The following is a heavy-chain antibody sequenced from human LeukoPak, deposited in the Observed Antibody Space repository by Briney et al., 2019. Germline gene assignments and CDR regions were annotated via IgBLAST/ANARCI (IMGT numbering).Heavy chain of an antibody. CDR1: GGTFSSYA. CDR2: IIPIFGIA. Sequence: SVKVACKASGGTFSSYAISWVRQAPGQGLEWVGRIIPIFGIANYAQKFQGRVTITADKSTSTAYMELSSLRSEDTAVYYCARAASQGPPYYFDYWGQGTLVTVSS. V-gene: IGHV1-69*04. J-gene: IGHJ4*02. CDR3: ARAASQGPPYYFDY.